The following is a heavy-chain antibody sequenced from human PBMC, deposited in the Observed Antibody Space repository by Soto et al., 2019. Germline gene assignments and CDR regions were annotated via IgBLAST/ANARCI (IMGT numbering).Heavy chain of an antibody. Sequence: EVQLLESGGGLVQPGGSLRLSCAASGFTFSSYAMSWVRQAPGKGLEWVSAISGSGGSTYYADSVKGRFTISRDNSKNTLYLQMNSLRAEDTAVYYCVNGRADYYYYYMDVWGKGTTVTVSS. D-gene: IGHD1-26*01. J-gene: IGHJ6*03. V-gene: IGHV3-23*01. CDR2: ISGSGGST. CDR3: VNGRADYYYYYMDV. CDR1: GFTFSSYA.